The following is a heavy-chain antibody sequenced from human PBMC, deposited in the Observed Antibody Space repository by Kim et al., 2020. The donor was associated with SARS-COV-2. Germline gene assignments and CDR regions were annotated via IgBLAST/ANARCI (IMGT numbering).Heavy chain of an antibody. J-gene: IGHJ5*02. CDR2: SA. D-gene: IGHD3-10*01. CDR3: ARGGSTWYDV. V-gene: IGHV3-74*01. Sequence: SANLEDPVKGRLTISRDNAKNTLYMQRDRLRAEDTAVYDCARGGSTWYDVWGQGTLVTVSS.